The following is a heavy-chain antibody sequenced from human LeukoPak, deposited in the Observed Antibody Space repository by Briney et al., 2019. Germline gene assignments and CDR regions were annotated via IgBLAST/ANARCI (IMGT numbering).Heavy chain of an antibody. D-gene: IGHD6-13*01. CDR2: ISGSGGST. CDR1: GFIVSINY. CDR3: AKDQAINIATGGTFDY. Sequence: GGSLRLSCAASGFIVSINYMSWVRQAPGKGPEWVSSISGSGGSTHYAVSVKGRFTISRDNSKNTMSLQMNSLRAEDTAVYYCAKDQAINIATGGTFDYWGQGALVTVGS. V-gene: IGHV3-23*01. J-gene: IGHJ4*02.